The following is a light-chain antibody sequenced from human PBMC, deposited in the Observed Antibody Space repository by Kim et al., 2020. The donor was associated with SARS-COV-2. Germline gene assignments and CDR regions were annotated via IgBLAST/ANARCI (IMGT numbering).Light chain of an antibody. CDR3: LLSYRGIRV. J-gene: IGLJ3*02. V-gene: IGLV7-46*01. CDR2: DTS. Sequence: PGGAATTTCGAGPGAFTSVHFPSWFQRKPGPATRTLIYDTSSQHSWTPARFTGSLSGGKAALTLSGAQPEDEADYYCLLSYRGIRVFGGGTQLTVL. CDR1: PGAFTSVHF.